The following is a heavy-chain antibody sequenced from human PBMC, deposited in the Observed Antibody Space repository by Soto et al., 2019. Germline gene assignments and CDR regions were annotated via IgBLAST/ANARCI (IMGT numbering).Heavy chain of an antibody. CDR1: EDIFGSSG. CDR3: AGDADTEEAVITWPLDL. J-gene: IGHJ3*01. D-gene: IGHD3-22*01. CDR2: IIPVFGTT. V-gene: IGHV1-69*01. Sequence: QAQVVQSGPEVAKPGSSVKVSCKASEDIFGSSGFSWVRQAPGLGLEWMGGIIPVFGTTEYAEKFRGRVTTSEDDEKTAYYMEWGSISYDTTAYYYAGDADTEEAVITWPLDLWGQGTMVTVSS.